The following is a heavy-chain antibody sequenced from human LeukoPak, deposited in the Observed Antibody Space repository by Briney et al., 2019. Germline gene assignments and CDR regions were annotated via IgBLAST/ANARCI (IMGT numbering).Heavy chain of an antibody. CDR1: GGTFSSYA. CDR2: IIPILGIA. V-gene: IGHV1-69*04. J-gene: IGHJ4*02. CDR3: ARGKNNWNDVDY. Sequence: SVKVSCKASGGTFSSYAISWVRQAPGQGLEWMGRIIPILGIANYAQKFQGRVTITADKSTSTAYMELSSLRSEDTAVYYCARGKNNWNDVDYWGQGTLVTVSS. D-gene: IGHD1-20*01.